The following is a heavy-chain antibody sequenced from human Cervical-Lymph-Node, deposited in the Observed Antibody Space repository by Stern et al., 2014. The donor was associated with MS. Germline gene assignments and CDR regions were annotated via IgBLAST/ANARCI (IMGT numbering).Heavy chain of an antibody. V-gene: IGHV1-69*01. Sequence: QVQLVQSGAEVKKPGSSVKVSCKASGDTFSSYVITWVRQAPGQGLEWVGGLVPMFATANYAQRFQGRVTITADESTSTAYMEVSSLRSEDTAVYYCAGGSRDGYNFFDYWGQGTLVTVSS. CDR1: GDTFSSYV. D-gene: IGHD5-24*01. CDR2: LVPMFATA. J-gene: IGHJ4*02. CDR3: AGGSRDGYNFFDY.